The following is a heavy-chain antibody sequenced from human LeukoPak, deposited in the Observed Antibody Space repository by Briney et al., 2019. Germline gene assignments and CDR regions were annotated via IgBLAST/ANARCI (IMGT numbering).Heavy chain of an antibody. CDR2: INHSGST. CDR3: ARGRYHYYDSSGYPLDY. J-gene: IGHJ4*02. Sequence: PGGSLRLSCAASGFTFSSYSMNWIRQPPGKGLEWIGEINHSGSTNYNPSLKSRVTISVDTSKNQFSLKLSSVTAADTAVYYCARGRYHYYDSSGYPLDYWGQGTLVTVSS. D-gene: IGHD3-22*01. V-gene: IGHV4-34*01. CDR1: GFTFSSYS.